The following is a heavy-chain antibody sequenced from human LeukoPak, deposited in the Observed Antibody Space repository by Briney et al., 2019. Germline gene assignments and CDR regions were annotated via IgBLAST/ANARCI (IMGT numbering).Heavy chain of an antibody. CDR3: AKGSQLSDY. CDR2: IRYDPSNT. V-gene: IGHV3-30*02. Sequence: WVAFIRYDPSNTYYADSVQGRFTISRHNSKNTLYLQMNSLRAEDTAVYYCAKGSQLSDYWGQGTLVTVSS. D-gene: IGHD2-2*01. J-gene: IGHJ4*02.